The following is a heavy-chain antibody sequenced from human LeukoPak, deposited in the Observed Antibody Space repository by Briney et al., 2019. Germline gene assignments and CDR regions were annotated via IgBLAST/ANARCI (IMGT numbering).Heavy chain of an antibody. CDR2: ISGSSSYI. J-gene: IGHJ4*02. CDR3: ARSYSSSPLFDY. Sequence: GGSLRLSCAASGFTFSSYSMNWVRQAPGKGLEWVSSISGSSSYIYYADSVKGRFTISRDNAKNSLYLQMNSLRAEDTAVYYCARSYSSSPLFDYWGQGTLVTVSS. CDR1: GFTFSSYS. D-gene: IGHD6-6*01. V-gene: IGHV3-21*04.